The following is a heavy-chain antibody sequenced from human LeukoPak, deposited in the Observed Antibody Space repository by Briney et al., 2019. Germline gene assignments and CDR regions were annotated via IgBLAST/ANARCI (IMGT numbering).Heavy chain of an antibody. J-gene: IGHJ4*02. CDR2: IYHSGST. V-gene: IGHV4-38-2*02. CDR3: ARDPFSSSHDY. D-gene: IGHD6-13*01. CDR1: GYSISSGDY. Sequence: SETLSLTCTVSGYSISSGDYWVWIRQPPGKGLEWIGSIYHSGSTYYNPSLKSRVTISVDKSKNQFSLKLSSVTAADTAVYYCARDPFSSSHDYWGQGTLVTVSS.